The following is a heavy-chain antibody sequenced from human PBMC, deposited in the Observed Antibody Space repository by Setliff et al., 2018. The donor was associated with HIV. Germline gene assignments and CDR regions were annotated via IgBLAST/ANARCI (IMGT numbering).Heavy chain of an antibody. CDR1: GGTFISYA. V-gene: IGHV1-69*06. Sequence: SVKVSCKVSGGTFISYAFSWVRQAPGQGLEWMGRIIPLFGSANYAHNFQGRVTITADKSTSTAYMELRSLISDDTAVYYCARDYSSSSRPSSDAFDIWGQGTMVTVSS. CDR2: IIPLFGSA. CDR3: ARDYSSSSRPSSDAFDI. D-gene: IGHD6-6*01. J-gene: IGHJ3*02.